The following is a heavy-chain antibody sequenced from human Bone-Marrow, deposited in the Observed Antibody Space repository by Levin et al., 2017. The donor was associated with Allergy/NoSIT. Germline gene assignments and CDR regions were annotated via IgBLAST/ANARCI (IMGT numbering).Heavy chain of an antibody. CDR3: ARGAGLDIVVVVAAY. CDR1: GFTFSSYA. Sequence: GESLKISCAASGFTFSSYAMHWVRQAPGKGLEWVAVISYDGSNKYYADSVKGRFTISRDNSKNTLYLQMNSLRAEDTAVYYCARGAGLDIVVVVAAYWGQGTLVTVSS. CDR2: ISYDGSNK. V-gene: IGHV3-30-3*01. J-gene: IGHJ4*02. D-gene: IGHD2-15*01.